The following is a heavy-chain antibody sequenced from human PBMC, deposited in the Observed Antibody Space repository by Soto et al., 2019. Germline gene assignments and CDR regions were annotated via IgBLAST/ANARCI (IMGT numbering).Heavy chain of an antibody. J-gene: IGHJ5*02. CDR3: TKDPDSHYNDSHAYSYP. Sequence: KYRAASVKVSCKASGYTFSNFGISWVRQAPGEGLEWMGWISPNSEKTKIAQRFQARVTMTTDISTSTSYLELRGLTSDDTAVYYCTKDPDSHYNDSHAYSYPWG. CDR1: GYTFSNFG. D-gene: IGHD3-22*01. CDR2: ISPNSEKT. V-gene: IGHV1-18*01.